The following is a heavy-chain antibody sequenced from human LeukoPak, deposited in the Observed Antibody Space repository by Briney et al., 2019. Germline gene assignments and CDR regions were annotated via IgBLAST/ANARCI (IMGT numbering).Heavy chain of an antibody. D-gene: IGHD3-16*01. V-gene: IGHV3-33*01. J-gene: IGHJ3*02. CDR1: GFTLSSFC. CDR2: MWYDGRNK. CDR3: ARVGDMEALDI. Sequence: GGSLRLSCAASGFTLSSFCMVWVRQAPGKGLEWVTLMWYDGRNKYYADSVKGRFTISRDNSKNTVYLQMNSLRGEDTAVYYCARVGDMEALDIWGQGTRVTVSS.